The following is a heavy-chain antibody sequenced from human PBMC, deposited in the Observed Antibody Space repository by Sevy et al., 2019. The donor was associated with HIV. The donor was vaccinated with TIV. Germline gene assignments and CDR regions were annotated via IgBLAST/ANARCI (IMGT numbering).Heavy chain of an antibody. CDR2: ISTSSNYI. D-gene: IGHD2-8*01. V-gene: IGHV3-21*01. CDR1: GFTFSSYS. J-gene: IGHJ6*03. Sequence: GGSLRLSCAASGFTFSSYSMNWVRQAPGKGLEWVSSISTSSNYIYYADSVKGRFTISRDNAKNSLYPQMNSLRAEDTAVYYCASSGSGYYTPHYMDVWGKGTTVTVSS. CDR3: ASSGSGYYTPHYMDV.